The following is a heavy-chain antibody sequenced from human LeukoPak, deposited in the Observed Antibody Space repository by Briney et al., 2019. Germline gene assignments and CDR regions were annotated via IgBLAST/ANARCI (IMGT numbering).Heavy chain of an antibody. Sequence: SQTLSLTCTVSGGSINSGGYYWSWIRQHPGKGLEWNGYIYYRGSTYYNPSLKSRVTITVDTSKNQFSLKLSSVTAEDTAVYYCARGVGQWLFQYYFDYWGQGTLVTVSS. CDR2: IYYRGST. CDR3: ARGVGQWLFQYYFDY. D-gene: IGHD3-22*01. V-gene: IGHV4-31*03. CDR1: GGSINSGGYY. J-gene: IGHJ4*02.